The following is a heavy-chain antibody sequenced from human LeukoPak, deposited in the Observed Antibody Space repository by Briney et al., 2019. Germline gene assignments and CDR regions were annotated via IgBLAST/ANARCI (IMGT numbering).Heavy chain of an antibody. V-gene: IGHV3-7*01. Sequence: GGSLRLSCAASGFTFSSYWMSWVRQAPGKGLEWVANIKQDGNEKYYVDSVKGRFTISRDNAKNSLYVQMNSLRVEDTAVYYCVRGSYRYEWWGQGTLVTVSS. J-gene: IGHJ4*02. CDR1: GFTFSSYW. CDR2: IKQDGNEK. D-gene: IGHD3-3*01. CDR3: VRGSYRYEW.